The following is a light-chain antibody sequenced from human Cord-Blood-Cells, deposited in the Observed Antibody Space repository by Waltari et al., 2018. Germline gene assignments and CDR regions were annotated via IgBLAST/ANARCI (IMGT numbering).Light chain of an antibody. CDR2: AAS. V-gene: IGKV1-39*01. Sequence: DIQMTQSPSSLSASVGARVTTTCRASQSISSYLNWYQQKPGKAPKLLIYAASSLQSGVPSRFSGSGSWTDFTLTISRLQPEDFATYYCQQSYSTPWTFGQGTKVEIK. CDR1: QSISSY. J-gene: IGKJ1*01. CDR3: QQSYSTPWT.